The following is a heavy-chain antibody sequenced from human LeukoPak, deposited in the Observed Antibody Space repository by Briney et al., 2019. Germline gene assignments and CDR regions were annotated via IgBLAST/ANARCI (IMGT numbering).Heavy chain of an antibody. V-gene: IGHV3-43*02. J-gene: IGHJ6*02. Sequence: PGGSLRLSCAASGFTFDDYAMHWVRQAPGKGLEWVSLISGDGSSTYYADSVKGRFTISRDNSKSSLYLQMNSLRTEDTALYYCAKDTLNWSGYYGMDVWGQGTTVTVSS. CDR1: GFTFDDYA. CDR3: AKDTLNWSGYYGMDV. D-gene: IGHD1-1*01. CDR2: ISGDGSST.